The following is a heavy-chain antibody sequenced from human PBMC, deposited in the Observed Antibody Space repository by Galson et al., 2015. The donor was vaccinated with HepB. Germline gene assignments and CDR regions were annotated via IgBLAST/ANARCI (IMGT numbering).Heavy chain of an antibody. CDR1: GYTFALYS. CDR3: ARASYYYDSSGFYY. D-gene: IGHD3-22*01. J-gene: IGHJ4*02. Sequence: SVKVSCKASGYTFALYSIHWVRQAPGQGLEWMGWINAGNGYTVYSEKFQGRVSITTDTSASTAYMELSSLRPEDTAVYYCARASYYYDSSGFYYWGQGTLVSVSS. CDR2: INAGNGYT. V-gene: IGHV1-3*01.